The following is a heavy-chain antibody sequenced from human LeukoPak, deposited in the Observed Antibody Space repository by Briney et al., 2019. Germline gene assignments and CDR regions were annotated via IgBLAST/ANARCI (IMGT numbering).Heavy chain of an antibody. CDR3: ARDGSYYDSSGYYPNEGYNY. J-gene: IGHJ4*02. Sequence: PSETLSLTCTVSGGSISSYYWSWIRQPPGKGLEWIGEINHSGSTNYNPSLKSRVTISVDTSKNQFSLKLSSVTAADTAVYYCARDGSYYDSSGYYPNEGYNYWGQGTLVTVSS. CDR1: GGSISSYY. D-gene: IGHD3-22*01. V-gene: IGHV4-34*01. CDR2: INHSGST.